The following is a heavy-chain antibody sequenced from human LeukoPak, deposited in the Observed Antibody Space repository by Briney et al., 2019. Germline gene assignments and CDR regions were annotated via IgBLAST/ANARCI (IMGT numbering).Heavy chain of an antibody. CDR3: ARHSPFYWYYYGSGSYDYFDY. CDR2: IYYSGST. V-gene: IGHV4-59*08. J-gene: IGHJ4*02. Sequence: PSETLSLTCTASGGSISSYYWSWIRQPPGKGLEWIGYIYYSGSTSYNPSLKSRVTISVDTSKNQFSLKLSSVTTADTAVYYCARHSPFYWYYYGSGSYDYFDYWGQGTLVTVSS. CDR1: GGSISSYY. D-gene: IGHD3-10*01.